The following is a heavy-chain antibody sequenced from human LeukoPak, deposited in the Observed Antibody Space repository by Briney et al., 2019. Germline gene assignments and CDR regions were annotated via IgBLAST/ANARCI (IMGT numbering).Heavy chain of an antibody. CDR3: ARHGGNSVYDPFEH. CDR2: IYYSGST. V-gene: IGHV4-59*08. CDR1: GGSISSHY. Sequence: PSETLSLTCTVSGGSISSHYWSWIRQPPGKGLEWIGYIYYSGSTNYNPSLKSRVTISVDTSKKQFSLRLSSVTAADTAVYYCARHGGNSVYDPFEHWGQGTLVTVSS. D-gene: IGHD5/OR15-5a*01. J-gene: IGHJ4*02.